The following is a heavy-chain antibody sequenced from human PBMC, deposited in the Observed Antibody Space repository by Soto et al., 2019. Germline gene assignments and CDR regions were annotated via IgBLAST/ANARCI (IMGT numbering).Heavy chain of an antibody. D-gene: IGHD3-3*01. J-gene: IGHJ5*02. CDR1: GYSFTSYW. CDR3: ARRATYYDFWSGYRNWFDP. CDR2: IYPGDSDT. Sequence: PGESLKISCKGSGYSFTSYWIGWVRQMPGKGLEWMGIIYPGDSDTRYSPSFQGQVTISADKSISTAYLQWSSLKASDTAMYYCARRATYYDFWSGYRNWFDPWGQGTLVTVSS. V-gene: IGHV5-51*01.